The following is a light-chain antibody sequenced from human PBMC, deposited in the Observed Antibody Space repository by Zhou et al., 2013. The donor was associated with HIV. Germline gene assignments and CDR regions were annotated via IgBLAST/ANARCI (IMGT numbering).Light chain of an antibody. J-gene: IGKJ5*01. CDR1: QSVTANF. V-gene: IGKV3-20*01. CDR2: GAS. Sequence: EIVLTQSPGTLSLSPGERATLSCSASQSVTANFLAWYQQKPGQAPRLLIYGASSRAIGIPDRISGSGSGTDFTLTFSRLEPEDFAVYYCQQYGSSPITFGQGHDW. CDR3: QQYGSSPIT.